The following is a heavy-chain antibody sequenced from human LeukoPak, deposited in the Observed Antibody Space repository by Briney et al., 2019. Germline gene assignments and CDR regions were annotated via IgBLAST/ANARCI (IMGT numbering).Heavy chain of an antibody. Sequence: PGGSLRLSCAASGFTFSSYWMHWVRQAPGKGLVWVSRINTDGSSTSYADSVKGRFTISRDNAKNSLYLQMNSLRAEDTAVYYCARDLGYYYDSSGYYFDYWGQGTLVTVSS. D-gene: IGHD3-22*01. CDR1: GFTFSSYW. J-gene: IGHJ4*02. V-gene: IGHV3-74*01. CDR3: ARDLGYYYDSSGYYFDY. CDR2: INTDGSST.